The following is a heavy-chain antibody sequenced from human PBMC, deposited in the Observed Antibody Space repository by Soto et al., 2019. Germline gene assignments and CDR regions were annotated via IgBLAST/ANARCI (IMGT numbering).Heavy chain of an antibody. J-gene: IGHJ5*01. CDR2: IFYNGNA. D-gene: IGHD6-13*01. Sequence: PSETLSLTCTVSGGSISSGDSYWSWIRQSPGKGLEWIAYIFYNGNAYYSPSLRSRLTISVDTSKNQFYLKLSSVTAADTAIYYCARDLRFSSSSYVGAWFDSWGQGVPVTVSS. CDR1: GGSISSGDSY. CDR3: ARDLRFSSSSYVGAWFDS. V-gene: IGHV4-30-4*01.